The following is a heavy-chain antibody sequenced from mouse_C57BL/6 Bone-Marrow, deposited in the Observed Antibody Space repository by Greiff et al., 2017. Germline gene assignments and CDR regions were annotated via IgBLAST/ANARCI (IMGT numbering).Heavy chain of an antibody. D-gene: IGHD1-1*01. CDR2: IYPGDGDT. CDR1: GYAFSSSW. Sequence: QVQLKQSGPELVKPGASVKISCKASGYAFSSSWMNWVKQRPGKGLEWIGRIYPGDGDTNYNGKFKGKATLTADKSSSTAYMQLSSLTSEDSAVYFCARSLYYYGSSSFAYWGQGTLVTVSA. J-gene: IGHJ3*01. CDR3: ARSLYYYGSSSFAY. V-gene: IGHV1-82*01.